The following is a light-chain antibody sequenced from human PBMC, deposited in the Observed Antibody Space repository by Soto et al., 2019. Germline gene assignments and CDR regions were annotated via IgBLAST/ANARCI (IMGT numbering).Light chain of an antibody. V-gene: IGKV1-33*01. J-gene: IGKJ4*01. Sequence: DIQMTQSPSSLSASVGDRVTITCQASQDISNYLNWYQQKPGKAPTLLIYDASNLETGVPSRFSGSGSGTDFTFTISSLQPEDIATYYCQQYDNLSLTFGGGTKVEIQ. CDR2: DAS. CDR1: QDISNY. CDR3: QQYDNLSLT.